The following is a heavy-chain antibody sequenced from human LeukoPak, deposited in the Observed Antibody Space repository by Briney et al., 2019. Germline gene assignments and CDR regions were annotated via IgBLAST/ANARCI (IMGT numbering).Heavy chain of an antibody. CDR2: ISGSGGST. CDR1: GFTFSSYA. J-gene: IGHJ4*02. CDR3: ARGGGYSYGSFDY. V-gene: IGHV3-23*01. D-gene: IGHD5-18*01. Sequence: GGSLRLSCAASGFTFSSYAMSWVRQAPGKGLEWVSAISGSGGSTYYADSVKGRFTISRDNSKNTLYLQMNSLRAEDTAVYYCARGGGYSYGSFDYWGQGTLVTVSS.